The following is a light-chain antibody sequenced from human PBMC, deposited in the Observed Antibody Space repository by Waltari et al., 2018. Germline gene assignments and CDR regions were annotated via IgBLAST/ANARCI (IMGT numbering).Light chain of an antibody. CDR3: AAWEDSLGGSYV. V-gene: IGLV1-47*01. Sequence: QSVLTQPPSASGTPGQRVTISCSGSNSNIGTNYVYWYQHVPGTAPKLLIYRNDQRPSGVPDRFFGATTGTSASLAISGRRSEDEADYYCAAWEDSLGGSYVFGPGTEVTVL. CDR1: NSNIGTNY. CDR2: RND. J-gene: IGLJ1*01.